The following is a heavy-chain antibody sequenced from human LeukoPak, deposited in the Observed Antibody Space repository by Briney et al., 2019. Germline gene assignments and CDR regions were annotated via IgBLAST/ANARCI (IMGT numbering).Heavy chain of an antibody. CDR1: GGSFSGYY. Sequence: PSETLSLTCAVYGGSFSGYYWSWIRQPPGKGLEWIGEINHSGSTNYNPSLKSRVTISVDTSKNQFSLKLSSVTAADTAVYYCATSLDEQTYYGMDVWGRGNPGHRLL. CDR2: INHSGST. CDR3: ATSLDEQTYYGMDV. D-gene: IGHD5-24*01. J-gene: IGHJ6*02. V-gene: IGHV4-34*01.